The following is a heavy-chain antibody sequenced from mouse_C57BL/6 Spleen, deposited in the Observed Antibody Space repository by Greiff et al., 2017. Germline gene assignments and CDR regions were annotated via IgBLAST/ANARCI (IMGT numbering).Heavy chain of an antibody. Sequence: VQLQQPGAELVKPGASVKMSCKASGYTFTSYWITWVKQRPGQGLEWIGDIYPGSGSTNYNEKFKSKATRTVDTSSSTAYMQLSSLTSVDSAVYYCARSGDYDNYWGQGTTLTVSS. CDR2: IYPGSGST. CDR1: GYTFTSYW. V-gene: IGHV1-55*01. D-gene: IGHD2-4*01. CDR3: ARSGDYDNY. J-gene: IGHJ2*01.